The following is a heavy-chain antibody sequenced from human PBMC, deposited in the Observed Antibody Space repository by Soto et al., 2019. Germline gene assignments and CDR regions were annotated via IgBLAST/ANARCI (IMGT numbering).Heavy chain of an antibody. D-gene: IGHD5-18*01. Sequence: GASVKVSCKASGYTFTSYAMRWVRQAPGQRLEWMGWINAGNGNTKYSQKFQGRVTITRDTSASTAYMELSSLRSEDTAVYYCARDLTTGFDSYGYNWFDPWGQGTLVTVSS. J-gene: IGHJ5*02. V-gene: IGHV1-3*01. CDR1: GYTFTSYA. CDR3: ARDLTTGFDSYGYNWFDP. CDR2: INAGNGNT.